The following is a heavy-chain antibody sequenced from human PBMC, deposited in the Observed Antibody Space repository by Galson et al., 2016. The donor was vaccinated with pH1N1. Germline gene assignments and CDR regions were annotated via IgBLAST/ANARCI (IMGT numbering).Heavy chain of an antibody. Sequence: SLRLSCAASGFTFDDYAMYWVRQAPGKGLEWVSGISWNSGSIAYEDSVKGRFTISRDNAKNSLYLQMNSLRAEDTALYYCAKAVGYSYGHFDYWGQGTLVTVSS. CDR2: ISWNSGSI. CDR3: AKAVGYSYGHFDY. J-gene: IGHJ4*02. V-gene: IGHV3-9*01. D-gene: IGHD5-18*01. CDR1: GFTFDDYA.